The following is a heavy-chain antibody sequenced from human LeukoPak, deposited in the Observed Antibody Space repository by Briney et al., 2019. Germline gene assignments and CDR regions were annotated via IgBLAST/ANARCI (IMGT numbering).Heavy chain of an antibody. CDR3: RGCSSTSCYDY. Sequence: GGSLRLSCVASGFTFSDYYMSWIRQAPGKGLEWVSYISSSGSTISYADSVKGRFTISRDNAKNSLYLQMDSLRAEDTAVYYCRGCSSTSCYDYWGQGTLVTVSS. CDR1: GFTFSDYY. V-gene: IGHV3-11*01. D-gene: IGHD2-2*01. J-gene: IGHJ4*02. CDR2: ISSSGSTI.